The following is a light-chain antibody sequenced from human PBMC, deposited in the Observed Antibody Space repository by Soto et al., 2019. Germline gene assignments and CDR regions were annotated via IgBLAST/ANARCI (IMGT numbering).Light chain of an antibody. CDR1: QSVSSNY. J-gene: IGKJ1*01. V-gene: IGKV3-20*01. CDR2: GAS. CDR3: QQYDTSPRT. Sequence: EIVLTQSPGTLSLSPGDRATLSCRASQSVSSNYLAWYQQKRGQAPRLLIYGASSRATGIPTRFSGSGSVTEFTLTISRLEPEDFAVYYCQQYDTSPRTFGQGTKVEI.